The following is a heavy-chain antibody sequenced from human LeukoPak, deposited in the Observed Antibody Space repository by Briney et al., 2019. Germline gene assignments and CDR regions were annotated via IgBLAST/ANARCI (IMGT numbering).Heavy chain of an antibody. CDR1: GFTFSSYW. D-gene: IGHD3-10*01. Sequence: GGSLRLSCAASGFTFSSYWMSWVRQAPGKGLEWVANIKQDGSEKYYVDSVKGRFTISRDNAKNSLYLQMNSLSAEDTAVYYCAREVEEWFGEPSFDYWGQGTLVTVSS. CDR2: IKQDGSEK. J-gene: IGHJ4*02. V-gene: IGHV3-7*03. CDR3: AREVEEWFGEPSFDY.